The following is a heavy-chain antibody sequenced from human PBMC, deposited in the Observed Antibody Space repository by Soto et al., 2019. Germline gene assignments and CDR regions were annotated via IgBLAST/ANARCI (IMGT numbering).Heavy chain of an antibody. CDR2: IYPGDSDT. Sequence: EVQLVQSGAEVKKPGESLKISCKGSGYSFTSYWIGWVRQMPGKGLEWMGIIYPGDSDTRYSPSFQGQVTISADKSISTAYLQWSSLKASDTAMYYCASLAEGTYYDFWSGYPGYWGQGTLVTVSS. V-gene: IGHV5-51*01. J-gene: IGHJ4*02. CDR1: GYSFTSYW. CDR3: ASLAEGTYYDFWSGYPGY. D-gene: IGHD3-3*01.